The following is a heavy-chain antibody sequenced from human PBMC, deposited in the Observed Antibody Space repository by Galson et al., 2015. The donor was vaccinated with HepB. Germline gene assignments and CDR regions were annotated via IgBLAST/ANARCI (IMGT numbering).Heavy chain of an antibody. CDR2: ISSNGGST. CDR3: VKAVRKNDSGWSNWFDP. Sequence: SLRLSCAASGFTFDDYTMHWVRQAPGKGLEWVSLISSNGGSTYYADSVKGRFTISRDNSKNTLYLQMSSLRAEDTAVYYCVKAVRKNDSGWSNWFDPWGQGTLVTVSS. V-gene: IGHV3-64D*06. D-gene: IGHD6-19*01. J-gene: IGHJ5*02. CDR1: GFTFDDYT.